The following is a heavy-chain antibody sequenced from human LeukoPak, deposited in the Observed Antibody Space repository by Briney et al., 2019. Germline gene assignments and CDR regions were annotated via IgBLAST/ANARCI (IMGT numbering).Heavy chain of an antibody. J-gene: IGHJ4*02. Sequence: PGGSLRLSCAASGLTFSSYSMNWVRQAPGKGLEWVSSISSSSSYIYYADSVKGRFTISRDNAKNSLYLQMNSLRAEDTAVYYCARDADNCGGDCYPRFDYWGQGTLVTVSS. V-gene: IGHV3-21*01. D-gene: IGHD2-21*02. CDR1: GLTFSSYS. CDR2: ISSSSSYI. CDR3: ARDADNCGGDCYPRFDY.